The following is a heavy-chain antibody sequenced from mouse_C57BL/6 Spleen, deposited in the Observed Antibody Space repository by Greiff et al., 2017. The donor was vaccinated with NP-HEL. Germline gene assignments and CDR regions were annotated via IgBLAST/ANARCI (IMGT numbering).Heavy chain of an antibody. V-gene: IGHV3-6*01. CDR3: ARATVVATNFDY. Sequence: EVKLVESGPGLVKPSQSLSLTCSVTGYSITSGYYWNWIRQFPGNKLEWMGYISYDGSNNYNPSLKNRISITRDTSKNQFFLKLNSVTTEDTATYYCARATVVATNFDYWGQGTTLTVSS. CDR2: ISYDGSN. D-gene: IGHD1-1*01. J-gene: IGHJ2*01. CDR1: GYSITSGYY.